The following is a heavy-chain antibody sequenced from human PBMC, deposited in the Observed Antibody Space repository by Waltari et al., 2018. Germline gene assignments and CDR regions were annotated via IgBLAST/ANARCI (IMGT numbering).Heavy chain of an antibody. D-gene: IGHD2-15*01. V-gene: IGHV3-23*01. Sequence: EVQLLESGGGLVQPGGSLRLSCAASGFTFSSYAMSWVRQAPGKGLEGVSAISANGGVTYYADSVKGLFTISRDNSKNTLYLQMDSLRADDTAVYYCAKAGGSWIRLAGLSEYWGQGTLVTVSS. CDR3: AKAGGSWIRLAGLSEY. CDR2: ISANGGVT. CDR1: GFTFSSYA. J-gene: IGHJ4*02.